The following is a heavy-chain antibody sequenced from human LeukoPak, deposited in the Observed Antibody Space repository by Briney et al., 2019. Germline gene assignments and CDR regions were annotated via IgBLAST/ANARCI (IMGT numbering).Heavy chain of an antibody. V-gene: IGHV3-15*01. Sequence: GGSLRLSCVDSGFTFTNAWMSWVRQAPGKGLEWIGRIKSKTDGESTNYAEPVRGRFTISRDDSKSAVYLQMNSLKIEDTAVYYCTTDLGTYYHGSQRLIPIDYWGQGTLVTVSS. CDR3: TTDLGTYYHGSQRLIPIDY. CDR1: GFTFTNAW. CDR2: IKSKTDGEST. D-gene: IGHD3-10*01. J-gene: IGHJ4*02.